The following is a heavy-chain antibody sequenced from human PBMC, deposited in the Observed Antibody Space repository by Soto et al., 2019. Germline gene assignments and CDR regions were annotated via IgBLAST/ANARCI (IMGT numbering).Heavy chain of an antibody. CDR2: IDSDGSGT. Sequence: EVQLVESGGGLVQPGGSLRLSCAAPGFIFRNYWMHWVRQVPGKGLVWVSRIDSDGSGTSYADSVRGRFTISRDNAENTVHLQMNSLRAEDTAVYYCATVFEKWGQGALVTVSS. J-gene: IGHJ4*02. V-gene: IGHV3-74*01. CDR1: GFIFRNYW. D-gene: IGHD2-8*01. CDR3: ATVFEK.